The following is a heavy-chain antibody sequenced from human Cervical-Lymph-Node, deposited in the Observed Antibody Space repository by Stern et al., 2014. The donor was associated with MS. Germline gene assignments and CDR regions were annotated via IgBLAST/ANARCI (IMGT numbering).Heavy chain of an antibody. CDR2: ININTGNP. V-gene: IGHV7-4-1*02. Sequence: QVQLVQSGSDLKKPGASVKVSCKASGYTFNTYAIHWVRRAPGQGLEWVGWININTGNPTCAQGFTGRFAFALDTSLSTAYLQISGLKAEDTAVYYCARALGYWGAYSVRGMDVWGQGTTVTVSS. CDR3: ARALGYWGAYSVRGMDV. D-gene: IGHD3-16*01. J-gene: IGHJ6*02. CDR1: GYTFNTYA.